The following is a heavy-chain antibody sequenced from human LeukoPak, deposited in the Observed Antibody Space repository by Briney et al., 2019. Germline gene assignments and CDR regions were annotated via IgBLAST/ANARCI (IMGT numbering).Heavy chain of an antibody. CDR2: ISYDGSNK. D-gene: IGHD3-10*01. CDR1: GFTFSSYA. Sequence: GGSLRLSCAASGFTFSSYAMHWVRQAPGKGLEWVAVISYDGSNKYYADSVKGRFTISRDNSKNTLYLQMNSLRAEDTAVYYCASLGGVLWFGESLHFDYWGQGTLVTVSS. J-gene: IGHJ4*02. CDR3: ASLGGVLWFGESLHFDY. V-gene: IGHV3-30-3*01.